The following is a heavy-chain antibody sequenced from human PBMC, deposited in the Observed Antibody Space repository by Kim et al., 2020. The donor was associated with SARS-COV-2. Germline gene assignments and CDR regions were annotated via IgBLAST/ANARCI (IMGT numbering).Heavy chain of an antibody. CDR3: ARDLGHLLRYFDWSTKRNPDD. CDR1: GFTFSSYA. Sequence: GGSLRLSCAASGFTFSSYAMHWVRQAPGKGLEWVAVISYDGSNKYYADSVKGRFTISRDNSKNTLYLQMNSLRAEDTAVYYCARDLGHLLRYFDWSTKRNPDDWGQGTLVTVSS. CDR2: ISYDGSNK. V-gene: IGHV3-30*04. J-gene: IGHJ4*02. D-gene: IGHD3-9*01.